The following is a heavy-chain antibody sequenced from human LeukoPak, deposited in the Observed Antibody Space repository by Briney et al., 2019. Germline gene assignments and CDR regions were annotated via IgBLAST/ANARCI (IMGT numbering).Heavy chain of an antibody. CDR2: IYYTGSA. CDR1: GGSISSYY. J-gene: IGHJ4*02. Sequence: LETLSLTSTVSGGSISSYYWSWIRQPPGKGLEWIGYIYYTGSANYNPSLKSRVTMSVDTSKHQFSLKLSSVTAADTAVYYCARQRADRIFGEVMGFGLDYWGRGTLVTVSS. V-gene: IGHV4-59*12. D-gene: IGHD3-3*02. CDR3: ARQRADRIFGEVMGFGLDY.